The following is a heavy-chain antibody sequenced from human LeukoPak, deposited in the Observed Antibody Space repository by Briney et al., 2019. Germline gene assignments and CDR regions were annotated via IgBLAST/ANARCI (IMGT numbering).Heavy chain of an antibody. D-gene: IGHD2-15*01. CDR3: ARVRCPGGGGSCDIGAFDI. CDR2: IYTSGST. CDR1: GGSISSGSYY. Sequence: PSQTLSLTCTVSGGSISSGSYYWSWIRQPAGKGLEWIGRIYTSGSTNYNPSLKSRVTISVDTSKNQFSLKLSPVTAADTAVYYCARVRCPGGGGSCDIGAFDIWGQGTMVTVSS. V-gene: IGHV4-61*02. J-gene: IGHJ3*02.